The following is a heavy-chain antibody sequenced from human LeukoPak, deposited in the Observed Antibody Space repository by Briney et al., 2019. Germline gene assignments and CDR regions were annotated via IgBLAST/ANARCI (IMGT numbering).Heavy chain of an antibody. CDR2: IYYSGST. CDR3: ARDPYSSGWYDWFDP. J-gene: IGHJ5*02. Sequence: SETLSLTCAVYGGSFSGYYWSWIRQPPGKGLEWIGSIYYSGSTYYNPSLKSRVTISVDTSKNQFSLKLSSVTAADTAVYYCARDPYSSGWYDWFDPWGQGTLVTVSS. CDR1: GGSFSGYY. D-gene: IGHD6-19*01. V-gene: IGHV4-34*01.